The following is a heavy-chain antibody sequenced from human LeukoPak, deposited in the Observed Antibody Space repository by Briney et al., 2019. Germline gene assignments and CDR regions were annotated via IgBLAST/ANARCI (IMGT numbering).Heavy chain of an antibody. J-gene: IGHJ4*02. CDR3: ASKRGYNYGYDN. CDR1: GFTVSSNY. D-gene: IGHD5-18*01. V-gene: IGHV3-53*01. Sequence: GGSLRLSCAASGFTVSSNYMSWVRQAPGKGLVWVSVTYSGGSTYYADSVKGRFTISRDNSKNTLYFQMNSLRAEDTAVYYCASKRGYNYGYDNWGQGTLVTVSS. CDR2: TYSGGST.